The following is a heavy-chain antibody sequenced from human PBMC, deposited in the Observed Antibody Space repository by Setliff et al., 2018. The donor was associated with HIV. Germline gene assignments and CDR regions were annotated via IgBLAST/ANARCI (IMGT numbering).Heavy chain of an antibody. D-gene: IGHD4-17*01. CDR3: ARSVHSLYGDYATYFDP. V-gene: IGHV1-69*05. CDR1: GGTFGRFG. Sequence: SVKVSCKASGGTFGRFGISWVRQAPGQGLEWMGGIIPTFTRANYAQKFQARVIITTDKSTSTAFMELTSLTPEDTAVYYCARSVHSLYGDYATYFDPWGQGTQVTVSS. CDR2: IIPTFTRA. J-gene: IGHJ5*02.